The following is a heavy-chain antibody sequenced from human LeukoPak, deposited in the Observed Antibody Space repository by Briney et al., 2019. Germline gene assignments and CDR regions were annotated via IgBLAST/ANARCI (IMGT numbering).Heavy chain of an antibody. D-gene: IGHD3-9*01. J-gene: IGHJ5*02. Sequence: SETLSLTCTVSGGSISGYYWSWIRQPPGKGLEWIGEINHSGSTNYNPSLKSRVTISVDTSKNQFSLKLSSVTAADTAVYYCARGSRLSHFDRQINSRLMNWFDPWGQGTLVTVSS. CDR2: INHSGST. CDR1: GGSISGYY. CDR3: ARGSRLSHFDRQINSRLMNWFDP. V-gene: IGHV4-34*01.